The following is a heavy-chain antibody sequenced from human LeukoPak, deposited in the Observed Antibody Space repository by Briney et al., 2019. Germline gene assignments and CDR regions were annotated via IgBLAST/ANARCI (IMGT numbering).Heavy chain of an antibody. CDR2: IGRDGRNT. V-gene: IGHV3-23*01. J-gene: IGHJ4*02. Sequence: GGSLRLSCAVSGFTFSSYAMSWVRQAPGKGLECVSIIGRDGRNTHYADSVEGRFTISRDNSKSTLFLLVNSLRAEDTAVYYCAKGHAVIVPSTRYFDYWGQGTLVTVSS. D-gene: IGHD3-22*01. CDR1: GFTFSSYA. CDR3: AKGHAVIVPSTRYFDY.